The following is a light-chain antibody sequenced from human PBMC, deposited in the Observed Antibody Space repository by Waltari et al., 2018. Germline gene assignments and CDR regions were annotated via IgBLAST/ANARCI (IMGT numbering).Light chain of an antibody. CDR3: QQYSNYWT. CDR1: QTVNSR. Sequence: SASVGDRVTITCRATQTVNSRLAWFQQKPGKAPNLLIYETSTLEDGVPSRFSGSGSGTEFTLTISSLQPDDFATYYCQQYSNYWTFGQGTRVEIK. J-gene: IGKJ1*01. V-gene: IGKV1-5*03. CDR2: ETS.